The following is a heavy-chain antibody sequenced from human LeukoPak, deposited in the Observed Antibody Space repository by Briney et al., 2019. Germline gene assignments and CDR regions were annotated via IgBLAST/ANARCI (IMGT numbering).Heavy chain of an antibody. V-gene: IGHV4-38-2*02. CDR3: ARDGDLGGSYYYGSGSSPGDPFFDY. Sequence: PSETLSLTCTVSGYSISSGYYWGWIRQPPGKGLEWIGSIYHSGSTYYNPSLKSRVTISVDTSKNQFSLKLSSVTAADTAVYYCARDGDLGGSYYYGSGSSPGDPFFDYWGQGTLVTVSS. J-gene: IGHJ4*02. D-gene: IGHD3-10*01. CDR1: GYSISSGYY. CDR2: IYHSGST.